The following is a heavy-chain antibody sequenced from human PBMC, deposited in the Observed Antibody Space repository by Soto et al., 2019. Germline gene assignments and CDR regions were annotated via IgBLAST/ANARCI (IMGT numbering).Heavy chain of an antibody. CDR2: MYYSGST. CDR3: VATRGKNREYTHHCSYV. J-gene: IGHJ6*02. V-gene: IGHV4-61*08. Sequence: QVQLQESGPGLVKPSETLSLTCTVSGGSVNTFGYYWSWIRHPPGKGLEWIGFMYYSGSTHYNPSTNPQLTISEDISQNPCALKLRYVTAADTAVYYCVATRGKNREYTHHCSYVWGRGTSDIVCS. D-gene: IGHD5-18*01. CDR1: GGSVNTFGYY.